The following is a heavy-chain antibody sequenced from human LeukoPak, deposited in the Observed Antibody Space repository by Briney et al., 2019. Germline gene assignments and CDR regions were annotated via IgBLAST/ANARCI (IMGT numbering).Heavy chain of an antibody. CDR3: AKDPLSPEYYYYYYGMDV. CDR2: ISGNGGST. CDR1: GFTFSSYA. D-gene: IGHD1-14*01. V-gene: IGHV3-23*01. J-gene: IGHJ6*02. Sequence: GGSLRLSCAASGFTFSSYAMSWVRQAPGKGLELVSAISGNGGSTYYADSVKGRFTISRDNSKNTLYLQMNSLRAEDTAVYYCAKDPLSPEYYYYYYGMDVWGQGTTVTVSS.